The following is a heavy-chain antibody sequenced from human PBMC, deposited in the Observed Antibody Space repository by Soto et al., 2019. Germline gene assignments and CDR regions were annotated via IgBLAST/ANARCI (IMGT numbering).Heavy chain of an antibody. Sequence: QLQLRESGPGLVQPSGTLSLTCDVSGDSLTNNHWWSWVRQAPGKGLEWIGEIWHTGRPNYNQSLKIRVAISIDNSKNQFSLKLSSVTAADTAVYYCVRDSRTGCSSINCYMHWGQGTLVTVSS. V-gene: IGHV4-4*02. D-gene: IGHD2-15*01. J-gene: IGHJ4*02. CDR3: VRDSRTGCSSINCYMH. CDR2: IWHTGRP. CDR1: GDSLTNNHW.